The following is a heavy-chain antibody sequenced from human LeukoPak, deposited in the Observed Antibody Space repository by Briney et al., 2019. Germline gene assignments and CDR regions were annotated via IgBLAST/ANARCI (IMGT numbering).Heavy chain of an antibody. CDR3: ARLVAGTGCFDS. J-gene: IGHJ4*02. CDR1: EYTFSSYW. Sequence: GESLKISCQGSEYTFSSYWIGWVRQMPGKGLEWMGIIYPGDSETRYSPSFQGQVTISVDRSINTAYLQWSSLKASDTAMYYCARLVAGTGCFDSWGQGTLVTVSS. V-gene: IGHV5-51*01. D-gene: IGHD1-1*01. CDR2: IYPGDSET.